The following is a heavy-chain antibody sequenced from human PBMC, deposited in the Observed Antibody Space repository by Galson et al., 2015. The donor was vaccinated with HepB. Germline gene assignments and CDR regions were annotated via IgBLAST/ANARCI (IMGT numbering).Heavy chain of an antibody. CDR1: GLTCCSYS. CDR2: IRRGSSYI. D-gene: IGHD3-16*01. V-gene: IGHV3-21*01. CDR3: ARFRDSLVGDSFDI. Sequence: GASGLTCCSYSMLWARQPSWLGLVWVASIRRGSSYIYQADSVRGRFTISRDNAENSLYLQMNSLRAEDTAVYFCARFRDSLVGDSFDIWGQGTMVTVSS. J-gene: IGHJ3*02.